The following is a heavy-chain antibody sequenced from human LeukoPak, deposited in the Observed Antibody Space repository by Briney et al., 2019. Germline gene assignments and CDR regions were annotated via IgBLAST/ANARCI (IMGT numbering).Heavy chain of an antibody. CDR2: ISSSSSYI. J-gene: IGHJ3*02. D-gene: IGHD3-22*01. Sequence: GGSLRLSCAASGFTFSSYSMNWVRQAPGKGLEWVSLISSSSSYICYADSVKGRFTISRDNAKNSLYLQINSLRVEDTAVYYCARGKGYYYDSSGYYPDAFDIWGQGTMVTVSS. CDR1: GFTFSSYS. V-gene: IGHV3-21*01. CDR3: ARGKGYYYDSSGYYPDAFDI.